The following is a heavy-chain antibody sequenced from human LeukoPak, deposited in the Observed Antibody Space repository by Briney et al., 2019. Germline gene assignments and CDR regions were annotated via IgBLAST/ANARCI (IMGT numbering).Heavy chain of an antibody. CDR2: LSASGSTT. Sequence: PGGSLRLSCAASGFTFSTYAMTWVRQAPGKGLEWVSALSASGSTTYYADSVKGRFTTSRDNSKNTLYLQMNSLRVEDTAVYHCAKLPREYCSSTSCPNWFDTWGLGTLVTVSS. D-gene: IGHD2-2*01. CDR1: GFTFSTYA. V-gene: IGHV3-23*01. CDR3: AKLPREYCSSTSCPNWFDT. J-gene: IGHJ5*02.